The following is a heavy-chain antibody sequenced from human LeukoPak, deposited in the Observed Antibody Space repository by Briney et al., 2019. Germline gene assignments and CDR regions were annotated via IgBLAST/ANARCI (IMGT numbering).Heavy chain of an antibody. V-gene: IGHV1-69*04. CDR2: IIPILGIA. Sequence: SVKVSCKASGGTFSSYAIIWVRQAPGQGLEWMGRIIPILGIANYAQKFQGRVTITADKSTGTAYMELSSLRSEDTAVYYCARDKVGSYFDYWGQGTLVTVSS. D-gene: IGHD3-10*01. CDR3: ARDKVGSYFDY. CDR1: GGTFSSYA. J-gene: IGHJ4*02.